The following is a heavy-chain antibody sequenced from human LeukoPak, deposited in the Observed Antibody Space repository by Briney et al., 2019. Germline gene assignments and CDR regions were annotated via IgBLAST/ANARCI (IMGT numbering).Heavy chain of an antibody. D-gene: IGHD5-24*01. CDR3: ARGGDGYNAFNWFGP. Sequence: ASVKVSCKASGYTFTGYYMHWVRQAPGQGLEWMGWINPNSGGTNYAQKFQGRVTMTRDTSISTAYMELSRLRSDDTAVYYCARGGDGYNAFNWFGPWGQGTLVTVSS. CDR1: GYTFTGYY. CDR2: INPNSGGT. J-gene: IGHJ5*02. V-gene: IGHV1-2*02.